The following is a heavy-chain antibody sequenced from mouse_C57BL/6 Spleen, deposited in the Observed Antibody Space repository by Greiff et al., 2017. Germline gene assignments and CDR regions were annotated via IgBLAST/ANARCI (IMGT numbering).Heavy chain of an antibody. CDR2: IDPNSGGT. D-gene: IGHD4-1*01. CDR1: GYTFTSYW. Sequence: QVQLKQPGAELVKPGASVKLSCKASGYTFTSYWMHWVKQRPGRGLEWIGRIDPNSGGTKYNEKFKSKATLTVDKPSSTAYMQLSGLTSEDSAVYYCASLGRNFDYWGQGTTLTVSS. V-gene: IGHV1-72*01. CDR3: ASLGRNFDY. J-gene: IGHJ2*01.